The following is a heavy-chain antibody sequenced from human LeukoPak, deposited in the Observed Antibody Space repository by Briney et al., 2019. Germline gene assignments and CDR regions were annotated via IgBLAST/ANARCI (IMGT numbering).Heavy chain of an antibody. CDR3: AREGAYYVDY. J-gene: IGHJ4*02. V-gene: IGHV3-53*01. Sequence: GGALVLSCAASGFIFSSYWMGGVGQAPGEGLEGVSVIYSGGSTYYADSVKGRFTIPRDNSKNTLYLQMNTLRAEDTAVYYCAREGAYYVDYWGQGTLVTVSS. CDR2: IYSGGST. CDR1: GFIFSSYW. D-gene: IGHD3-10*01.